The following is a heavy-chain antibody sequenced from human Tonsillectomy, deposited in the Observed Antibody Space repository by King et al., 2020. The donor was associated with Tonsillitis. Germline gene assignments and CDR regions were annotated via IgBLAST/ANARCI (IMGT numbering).Heavy chain of an antibody. CDR1: GFTFSTYA. CDR2: ITGSGDNT. CDR3: AKLQAAVSGMDV. V-gene: IGHV3-23*04. D-gene: IGHD2-15*01. J-gene: IGHJ6*02. Sequence: VQLVESGGGLVQPGGSLRLSCSASGFTFSTYAMSWVRQAPGEGLEWVSGITGSGDNTYYADSVKGRFTISRDNSKNTLYLHLSSLREDDTAAYYCAKLQAAVSGMDVWGQGTTVTVS.